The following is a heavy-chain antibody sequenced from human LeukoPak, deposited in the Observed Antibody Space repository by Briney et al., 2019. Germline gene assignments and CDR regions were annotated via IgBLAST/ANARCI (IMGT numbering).Heavy chain of an antibody. CDR3: ARGSSGWYGYYFDY. CDR1: GGSISSYY. D-gene: IGHD6-19*01. J-gene: IGHJ4*02. CDR2: IYYSGST. V-gene: IGHV4-59*01. Sequence: SETLSLTCTVSGGSISSYYWNWIRQPPGKGLEYIGYIYYSGSTNYNPSLKSRITISVDTSRNQFSLKLNSVTAADTAVYYCARGSSGWYGYYFDYWGQGTLVTVSS.